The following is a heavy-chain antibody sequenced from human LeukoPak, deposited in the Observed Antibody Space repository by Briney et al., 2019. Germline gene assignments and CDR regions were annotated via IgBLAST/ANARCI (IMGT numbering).Heavy chain of an antibody. CDR3: ARDWGVTARPGYMDV. D-gene: IGHD6-6*01. CDR1: GGSISSSSYY. V-gene: IGHV4-39*07. J-gene: IGHJ6*03. Sequence: SETLSLTCTVSGGSISSSSYYWGWIRQPPGKGLEWIGSIYYSGSTYYNPSLKSRVTISVDTSKNQFSLKLSSVTAADTAVYYCARDWGVTARPGYMDVWGKGTTVTVSS. CDR2: IYYSGST.